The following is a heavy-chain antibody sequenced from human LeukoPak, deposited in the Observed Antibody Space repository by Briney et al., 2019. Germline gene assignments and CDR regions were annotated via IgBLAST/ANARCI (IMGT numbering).Heavy chain of an antibody. CDR3: AKDWTWIAGWFDP. J-gene: IGHJ5*02. D-gene: IGHD2-21*01. CDR1: GFTFSTYD. Sequence: AGGSLRLSCDASGFTFSTYDMSWVHQAPGKGLDWVSAISGSGGSTYYANSVKGRFTISRDNSKNTLYLQMNSLRAEDTAVFYCAKDWTWIAGWFDPWGQGTLVTVSS. V-gene: IGHV3-23*01. CDR2: ISGSGGST.